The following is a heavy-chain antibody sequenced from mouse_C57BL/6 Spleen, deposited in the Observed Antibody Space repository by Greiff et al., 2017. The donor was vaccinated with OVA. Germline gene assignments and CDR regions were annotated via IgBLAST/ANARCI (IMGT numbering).Heavy chain of an antibody. CDR1: GYTFTSYW. CDR2: INPSNGGT. J-gene: IGHJ3*01. Sequence: QVQLQQPGPELVKPGASVKLSCKASGYTFTSYWMHWVQQRPGQGLEWIGNINPSNGGTNYNEKFKSKATLTVDKSSSTAYMQLSSLTSEDSAVYDCARPSYGSSTWFAYWGQGTLVTVSA. D-gene: IGHD1-1*01. V-gene: IGHV1-53*01. CDR3: ARPSYGSSTWFAY.